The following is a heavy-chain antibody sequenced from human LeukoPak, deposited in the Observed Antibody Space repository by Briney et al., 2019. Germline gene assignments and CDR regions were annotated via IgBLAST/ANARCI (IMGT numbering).Heavy chain of an antibody. CDR3: AKDRTVVTPLDY. CDR1: GFTFSSYA. D-gene: IGHD4-23*01. V-gene: IGHV3-30-3*01. CDR2: ISYDGSNK. Sequence: PGGSLRLSCAASGFTFSSYAMHWVRQAPGKGLEWVAVISYDGSNKYYADSVKGRFTISRDNSKNTLYLQMNSLRAEDTAVYYCAKDRTVVTPLDYWGQGTLVTVSS. J-gene: IGHJ4*02.